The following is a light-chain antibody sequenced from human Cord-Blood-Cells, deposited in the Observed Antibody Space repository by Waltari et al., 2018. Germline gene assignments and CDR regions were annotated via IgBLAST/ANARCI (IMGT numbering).Light chain of an antibody. CDR2: DLS. CDR3: CSYAGSYTWV. V-gene: IGLV2-11*02. J-gene: IGLJ3*02. CDR1: SSDVGGYHY. Sequence: QSALTQPRSVSGSPGQSVTISRTGTSSDVGGYHYLSWYQQHPGKAPKLMIYDLSKRPSGVPDRFSGSKSGNTASLTISGLQAEDEADYYCCSYAGSYTWVFGGGTKLTVL.